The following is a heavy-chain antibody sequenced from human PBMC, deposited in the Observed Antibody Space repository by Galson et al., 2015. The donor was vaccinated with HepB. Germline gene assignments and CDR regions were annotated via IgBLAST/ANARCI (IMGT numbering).Heavy chain of an antibody. CDR2: ISYDGNNK. J-gene: IGHJ6*02. CDR3: ARELITILAGGGTDV. Sequence: SLRLSCAASGFTFSSYAMHWVRQAPGKGLEWVAVISYDGNNKYYADSVKGRFTISRDTSRNTLYLQMNSLRTEDTAVYYCARELITILAGGGTDVWGQGTTVTVSS. CDR1: GFTFSSYA. D-gene: IGHD3-3*01. V-gene: IGHV3-30*04.